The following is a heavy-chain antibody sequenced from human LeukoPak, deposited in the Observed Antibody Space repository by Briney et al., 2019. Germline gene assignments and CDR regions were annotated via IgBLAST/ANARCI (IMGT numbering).Heavy chain of an antibody. D-gene: IGHD3-16*01. CDR3: GRGRSAGDIDH. J-gene: IGHJ4*02. V-gene: IGHV3-21*01. CDR2: IRSTSTYI. Sequence: PGGSLRLSCVASGFTFSSYSMNYVRQAPGKGLEWVSSIRSTSTYIYYADSVKGRFTISRDNAKNSLYLQMNSLRAEDTAVYYCGRGRSAGDIDHWGQGTLVTVSS. CDR1: GFTFSSYS.